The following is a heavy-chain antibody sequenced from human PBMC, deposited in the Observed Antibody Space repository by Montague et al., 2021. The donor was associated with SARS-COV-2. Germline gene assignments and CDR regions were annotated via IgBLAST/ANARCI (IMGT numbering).Heavy chain of an antibody. V-gene: IGHV4-39*02. Sequence: SETLSLTCSVSGGSFSSGSYYWGWIRQPPGKGPEWIGSIYYSGSTNYNPSLKSRVTMSVDTSKKQFSLRLTSVTAADTAVFFCVREKAGGLRNVFDIWGQGTTVTVSS. CDR1: GGSFSSGSYY. J-gene: IGHJ3*02. CDR2: IYYSGST. CDR3: VREKAGGLRNVFDI.